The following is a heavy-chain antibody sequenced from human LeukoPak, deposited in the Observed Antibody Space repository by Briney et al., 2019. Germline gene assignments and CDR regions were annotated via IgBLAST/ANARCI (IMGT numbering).Heavy chain of an antibody. D-gene: IGHD1-14*01. V-gene: IGHV3-7*01. Sequence: SGGSLRLSCAASGFTSSSYWMSWVRQTPGKRLEWVANIKQDGSEKYYVHSVKGRLTISRDNAKNSLYLQMNSLRAEDTAVYYCARDGNRGYDMDVWGQGTTVTVSS. J-gene: IGHJ6*02. CDR1: GFTSSSYW. CDR3: ARDGNRGYDMDV. CDR2: IKQDGSEK.